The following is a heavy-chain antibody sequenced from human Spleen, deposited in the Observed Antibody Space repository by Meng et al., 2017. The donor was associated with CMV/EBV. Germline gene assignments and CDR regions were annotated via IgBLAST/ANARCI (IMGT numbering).Heavy chain of an antibody. CDR3: ARVTRIAAAGTILDY. CDR1: GGSVSHGSNY. D-gene: IGHD6-13*01. V-gene: IGHV4-61*01. Sequence: SETLSLTCTVSGGSVSHGSNYWSWIRQPPGKGLEWIGYIHSSGSTNYNPSLRSRVTLSLDTSKNQFSLKLSSVTAADTAVYYCARVTRIAAAGTILDYWGQGTLVTVSS. CDR2: IHSSGST. J-gene: IGHJ4*02.